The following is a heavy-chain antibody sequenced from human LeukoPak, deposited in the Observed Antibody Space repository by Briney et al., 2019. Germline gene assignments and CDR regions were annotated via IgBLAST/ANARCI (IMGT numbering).Heavy chain of an antibody. CDR3: AILVIGYSYGSPHWFDP. D-gene: IGHD5-18*01. CDR2: MNPNSGNT. J-gene: IGHJ5*02. Sequence: ASVTVSCKASGYTFTSYDINWVRQAAGQGREWMGWMNPNSGNTGYAQKFQGRVTMTRNTSISTAYMELSSLRSEDTAVYYCAILVIGYSYGSPHWFDPWGQGTLVTVSS. V-gene: IGHV1-8*01. CDR1: GYTFTSYD.